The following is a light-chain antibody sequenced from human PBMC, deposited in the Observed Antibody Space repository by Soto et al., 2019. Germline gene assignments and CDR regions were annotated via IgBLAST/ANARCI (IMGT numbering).Light chain of an antibody. CDR3: QQYYNWWT. V-gene: IGKV3-15*01. Sequence: EIVMTQSPATLSVSPGERVTLSCRASQSVSSNLAWYQQKPGQAPRLIIYGASTRATGIPARFSGSGSETEFTLTISGLQSEDFAVYYCQQYYNWWTFGQGTKVEIK. J-gene: IGKJ1*01. CDR2: GAS. CDR1: QSVSSN.